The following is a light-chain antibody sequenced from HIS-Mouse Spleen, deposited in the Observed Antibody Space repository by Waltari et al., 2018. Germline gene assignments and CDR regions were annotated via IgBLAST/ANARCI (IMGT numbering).Light chain of an antibody. V-gene: IGKV4-1*01. CDR2: WAS. J-gene: IGKJ1*01. Sequence: DIVMTQSPDPLAVSLGERATINCKSSQSVLYSSNNKNYLAWYQKKPVQPPKLLIYWASTRESGVPDRFSGSGSGTDFTLTIRSLQAEDVAVYYCQQYYSTRTFGQGTKVEIK. CDR3: QQYYSTRT. CDR1: QSVLYSSNNKNY.